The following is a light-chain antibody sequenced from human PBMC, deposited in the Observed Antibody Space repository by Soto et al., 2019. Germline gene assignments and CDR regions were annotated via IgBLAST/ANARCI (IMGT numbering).Light chain of an antibody. Sequence: EVVFTQSPSTLSLSPGERATLSCRASQSVSRYLAWYQQRPGQAPRLLIYGASTRATGIPARFSGSASGTEFTLTISSLQSEDFAIYYCQQYNNWPLTFGGGTKVDIK. V-gene: IGKV3-15*01. CDR3: QQYNNWPLT. CDR2: GAS. J-gene: IGKJ4*01. CDR1: QSVSRY.